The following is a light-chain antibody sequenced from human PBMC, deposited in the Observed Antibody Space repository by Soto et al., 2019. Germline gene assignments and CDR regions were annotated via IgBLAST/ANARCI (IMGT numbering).Light chain of an antibody. Sequence: QSVLTQPASVSGSPGQSITISCTGTSSDVGGYNYVSWYQHHPGKAPKLLIYDVNIRPSGVSNRFSGSKSGNTASLTISGLQAEDEADYYCDSYTSSTTLDVFGTGTKLTVL. CDR2: DVN. J-gene: IGLJ1*01. CDR3: DSYTSSTTLDV. V-gene: IGLV2-14*03. CDR1: SSDVGGYNY.